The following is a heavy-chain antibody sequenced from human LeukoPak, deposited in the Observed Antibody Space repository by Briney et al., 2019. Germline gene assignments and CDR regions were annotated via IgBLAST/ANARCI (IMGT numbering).Heavy chain of an antibody. V-gene: IGHV3-21*01. CDR1: GFSFRTYA. Sequence: PGGSLRLSCAASGFSFRTYAMHWVRQAPGKGLEWVSSISSSSSYIYYADSVKGRFTISRDNAKNSLYLQMNSLRAEDTAVYYCARADEYSYGDYWGQGTLVTVSS. CDR2: ISSSSSYI. CDR3: ARADEYSYGDY. D-gene: IGHD5-18*01. J-gene: IGHJ4*02.